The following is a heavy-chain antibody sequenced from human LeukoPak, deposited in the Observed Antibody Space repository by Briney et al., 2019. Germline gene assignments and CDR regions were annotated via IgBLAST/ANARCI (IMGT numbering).Heavy chain of an antibody. Sequence: SETLSLTCTVSGGSISSYYWSWIRQPAGKGLEWIGRIYTSGSTNYNPSLKSRVTISVGTSKNQFSLKLSSVTAADTAVYYCARGSRDGYKKGARDYFDYWGQGTLVTVSS. CDR3: ARGSRDGYKKGARDYFDY. CDR2: IYTSGST. J-gene: IGHJ4*02. CDR1: GGSISSYY. D-gene: IGHD5-24*01. V-gene: IGHV4-4*07.